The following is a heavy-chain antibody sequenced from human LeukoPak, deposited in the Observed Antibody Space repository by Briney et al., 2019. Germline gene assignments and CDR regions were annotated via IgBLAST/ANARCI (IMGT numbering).Heavy chain of an antibody. CDR1: GFTFSSYA. Sequence: GGSLRLSCAASGFTFSSYAMSWVRQAPGKGLEWVSAISGSGGSTYYADSVKGRFTISRNNSKNTLYLQMNSLRAEDTAVYYCAKLVPSDDFWSGYLGWFDPWGQGTLVTVSS. V-gene: IGHV3-23*01. J-gene: IGHJ5*02. CDR2: ISGSGGST. CDR3: AKLVPSDDFWSGYLGWFDP. D-gene: IGHD3-3*01.